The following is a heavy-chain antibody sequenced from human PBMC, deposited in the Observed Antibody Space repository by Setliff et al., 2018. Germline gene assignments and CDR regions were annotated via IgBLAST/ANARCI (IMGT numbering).Heavy chain of an antibody. Sequence: GGSLRLSCTASGFTFGDYAMSWVRQAPGKGLEWVGFIRSKAYGGTTEYAASVKGRFTISRDDSKSIAYLQMNSLTTEDTAVYYCTRVGRQLVYYYYGMDVWGQGTTVTVSS. D-gene: IGHD6-13*01. V-gene: IGHV3-49*04. CDR1: GFTFGDYA. CDR2: IRSKAYGGTT. J-gene: IGHJ6*02. CDR3: TRVGRQLVYYYYGMDV.